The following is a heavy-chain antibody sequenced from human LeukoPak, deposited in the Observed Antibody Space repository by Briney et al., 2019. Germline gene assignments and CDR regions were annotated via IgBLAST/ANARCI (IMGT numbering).Heavy chain of an antibody. CDR3: ARDLAAAGLHPDY. Sequence: SETLSLTCTVSGGSISSYYWSWIRQPPGKGLEWIGYIYYSGSTNYNPSLKSRVTISVDTSKNQFSLKLSSVTAADTAVYYCARDLAAAGLHPDYWGQGTQVTVSS. CDR1: GGSISSYY. J-gene: IGHJ4*02. D-gene: IGHD6-13*01. V-gene: IGHV4-59*01. CDR2: IYYSGST.